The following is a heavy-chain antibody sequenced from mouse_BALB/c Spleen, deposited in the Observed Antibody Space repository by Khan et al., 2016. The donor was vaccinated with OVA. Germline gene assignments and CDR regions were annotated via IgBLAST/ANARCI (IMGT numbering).Heavy chain of an antibody. J-gene: IGHJ2*01. D-gene: IGHD1-2*01. CDR1: GYSITSGYG. Sequence: VQLKESGPGLVKPSQSLSLTCTVTGYSITSGYGWNWIRQFPGNKLECMGYISYSGSTNYNPSFKSRISITRDTSKNQFFLQLNSVTTEDTATYYCARTARIKYWGQGTTLTVSS. V-gene: IGHV3-2*02. CDR2: ISYSGST. CDR3: ARTARIKY.